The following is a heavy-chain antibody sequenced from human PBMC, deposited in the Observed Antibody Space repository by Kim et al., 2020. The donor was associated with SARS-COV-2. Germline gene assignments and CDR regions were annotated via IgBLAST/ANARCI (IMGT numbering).Heavy chain of an antibody. D-gene: IGHD3-10*01. J-gene: IGHJ4*02. CDR3: ASGSGSPPAVYFDY. V-gene: IGHV1-69*02. Sequence: ATKFQGRVTITADKSTSTAYMELSSLRSEDTAVYYCASGSGSPPAVYFDYWGQGTLVTVSS.